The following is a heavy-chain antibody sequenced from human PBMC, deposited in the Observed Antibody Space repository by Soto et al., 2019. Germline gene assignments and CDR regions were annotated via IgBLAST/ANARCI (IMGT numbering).Heavy chain of an antibody. V-gene: IGHV6-1*01. CDR2: TYYRSKYYN. D-gene: IGHD3-22*01. CDR1: GDSVSSNSAT. Sequence: SQTLSLTCAISGDSVSSNSATWNWIRQSPSRGLEWLGRTYYRSKYYNEYAASVRSRITVNADSSKNQFSLHLNSVSPEDTAVYYCARAIPTTSGWYYFDSWGQGSLATVSS. J-gene: IGHJ4*02. CDR3: ARAIPTTSGWYYFDS.